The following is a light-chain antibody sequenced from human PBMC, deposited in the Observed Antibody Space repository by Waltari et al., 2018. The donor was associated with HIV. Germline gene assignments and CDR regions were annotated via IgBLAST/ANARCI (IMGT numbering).Light chain of an antibody. CDR2: EVS. CDR1: SSDVGSYIL. J-gene: IGLJ2*01. CDR3: CSYAGSSTLV. Sequence: QSALTQPASVSGSPGQSITISCTGTSSDVGSYILVSWYQQHPGKATKLMIYEVSKRPSGVSNRFSGSKSGNTASLTISGLQAEDEADYYCCSYAGSSTLVFGGGTKLTVL. V-gene: IGLV2-23*02.